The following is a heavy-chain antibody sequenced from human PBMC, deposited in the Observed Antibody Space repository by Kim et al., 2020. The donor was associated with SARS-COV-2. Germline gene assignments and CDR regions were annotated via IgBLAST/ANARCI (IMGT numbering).Heavy chain of an antibody. J-gene: IGHJ4*02. V-gene: IGHV7-4-1*02. CDR2: P. CDR3: ARDAGTVPFDY. Sequence: PTYAQGFTGRFVFSLDTSVSTAYLQISSLKAEDTAIYYCARDAGTVPFDYWGQGTLVTVSS. D-gene: IGHD4-4*01.